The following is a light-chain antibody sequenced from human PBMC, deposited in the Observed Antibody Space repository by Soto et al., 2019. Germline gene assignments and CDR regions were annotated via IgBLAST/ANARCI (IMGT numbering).Light chain of an antibody. CDR3: LQSYSDPT. CDR1: QSISSS. Sequence: DIQMTQSPSSLSASVGDRVTITCRASQSISSSLNWYQQKPGKAPKLLIFAASSLQRGGPSRFSGSGSGTDFTLTISSLQPEDFATYYCLQSYSDPTFGQGTRLEIK. J-gene: IGKJ5*01. V-gene: IGKV1-39*01. CDR2: AAS.